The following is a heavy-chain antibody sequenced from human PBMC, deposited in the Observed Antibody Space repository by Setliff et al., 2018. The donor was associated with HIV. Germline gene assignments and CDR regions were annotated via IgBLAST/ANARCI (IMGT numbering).Heavy chain of an antibody. CDR2: INHSGST. Sequence: PSETLSLTCTVSGGSISSSSFSWGWIRQPPGKGLEWFGEINHSGSTNYNPSLKSRVTISVDTSKNQFSLKLSSVTAADTAVYYCARGLSFYDPGGFDYWGQGTLVTVSS. D-gene: IGHD3-22*01. J-gene: IGHJ4*02. CDR3: ARGLSFYDPGGFDY. V-gene: IGHV4-39*07. CDR1: GGSISSSSFS.